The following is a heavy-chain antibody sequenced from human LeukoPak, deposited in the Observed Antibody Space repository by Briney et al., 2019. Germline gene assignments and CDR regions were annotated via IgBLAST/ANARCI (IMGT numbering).Heavy chain of an antibody. D-gene: IGHD3-16*01. CDR2: INPNSGGT. CDR1: GYTFSGYY. V-gene: IGHV1-2*02. J-gene: IGHJ4*02. CDR3: ASGSLASYFDH. Sequence: ASVKVSCKASGYTFSGYYMHWVRQAPGQGLEWMGWINPNSGGTKYVQKFQGRVTMTRDTSISTAYMELSRLRSDDTAVYYCASGSLASYFDHWGQGTLVTVPS.